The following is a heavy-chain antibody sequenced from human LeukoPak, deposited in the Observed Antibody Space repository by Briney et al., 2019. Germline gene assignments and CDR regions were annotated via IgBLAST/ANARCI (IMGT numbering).Heavy chain of an antibody. CDR1: GFTFSSYW. CDR2: INSDGSIT. V-gene: IGHV3-74*01. CDR3: ARGSGSYSDYYYMDV. Sequence: SCAASGFTFSSYWMHWVRQAPGKGLVWVSRINSDGSITSYADSVKGRFTISRDNAKNALSLKMNSLRAEDTAVYYCARGSGSYSDYYYMDVWGKGTTVAVSS. D-gene: IGHD1-26*01. J-gene: IGHJ6*03.